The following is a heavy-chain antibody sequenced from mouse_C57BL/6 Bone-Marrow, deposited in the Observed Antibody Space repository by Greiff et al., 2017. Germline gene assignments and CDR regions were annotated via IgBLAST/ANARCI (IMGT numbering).Heavy chain of an antibody. CDR1: GFTFSSYA. CDR2: ISDGGSYT. V-gene: IGHV5-4*01. Sequence: VQLKESGGGLVKPGGSLKLSCAASGFTFSSYAMSWVRQTPEKRLEWVATISDGGSYTYYPDNVKGRFTISRDNAKNNLYLQMSHLKSEDTAMYYCAREIYYYGSSYWGQGTLVTVSA. CDR3: AREIYYYGSSY. J-gene: IGHJ3*01. D-gene: IGHD1-1*01.